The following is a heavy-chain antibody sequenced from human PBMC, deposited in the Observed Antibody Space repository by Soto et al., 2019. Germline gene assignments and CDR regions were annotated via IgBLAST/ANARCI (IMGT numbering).Heavy chain of an antibody. V-gene: IGHV5-51*01. CDR1: GYSFTNYW. CDR2: INPADSDT. CDR3: VRPDSTGYYSH. Sequence: VESLKISCKGSGYSFTNYWIGWVRQMPGKGLEWMGIINPADSDTRYSPSFQGQVTVSVDKSISTAYLQRGSLKASDTAMYYCVRPDSTGYYSHWGQGTPVTVSS. J-gene: IGHJ4*02. D-gene: IGHD3-9*01.